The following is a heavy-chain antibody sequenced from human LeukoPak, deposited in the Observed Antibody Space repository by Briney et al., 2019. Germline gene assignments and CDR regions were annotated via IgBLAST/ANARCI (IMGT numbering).Heavy chain of an antibody. V-gene: IGHV3-9*01. J-gene: IGHJ4*02. Sequence: PGGSLRLSCAASGFTFSSHLMHWVRQAPGKGLEWVSGISWNSGSIGYADSVKGRFTISRDNAKNSLYLQMNSLRAEDTALYYCAKSSAYYYDSSGYYFDYWGQGTLVTVSS. CDR3: AKSSAYYYDSSGYYFDY. D-gene: IGHD3-22*01. CDR2: ISWNSGSI. CDR1: GFTFSSHL.